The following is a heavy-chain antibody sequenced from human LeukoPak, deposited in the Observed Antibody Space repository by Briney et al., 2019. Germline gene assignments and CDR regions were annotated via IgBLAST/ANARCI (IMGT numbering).Heavy chain of an antibody. CDR1: GFTFSNAW. Sequence: GGSLRLSCAASGFTFSNAWMSWVRQAPGKGLEWVSSISSSSSYIYYADSVKGRFTISRDNAKNSLYLQMNSLRAEDTAVYYCARLYSSSWYGYYYYYMDVWGKGTTVTVSS. J-gene: IGHJ6*03. D-gene: IGHD6-13*01. CDR3: ARLYSSSWYGYYYYYMDV. V-gene: IGHV3-21*01. CDR2: ISSSSSYI.